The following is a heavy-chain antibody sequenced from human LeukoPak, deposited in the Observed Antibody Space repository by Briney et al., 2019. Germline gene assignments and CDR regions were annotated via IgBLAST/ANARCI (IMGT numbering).Heavy chain of an antibody. CDR3: ARSPGYSSGWGDV. V-gene: IGHV5-10-1*01. D-gene: IGHD6-19*01. J-gene: IGHJ6*04. Sequence: GESLKTSCKGSGYSFTSYWISWVRQMPGKGLEWMGRIDPSDSYTNYSPSSQGHVTISADKSISTAYLQWSSLKASDTAMYYCARSPGYSSGWGDVWGKGTTVTVSS. CDR2: IDPSDSYT. CDR1: GYSFTSYW.